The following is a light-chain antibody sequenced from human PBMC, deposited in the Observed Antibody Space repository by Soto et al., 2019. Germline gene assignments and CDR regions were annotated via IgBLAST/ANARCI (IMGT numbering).Light chain of an antibody. CDR2: DAS. CDR3: QPGT. Sequence: DIQMTQSPSSLSASVGDRATITCQASQDISNYLNWYQQKPGKAPKLLIYDASNLETGVPSRFSGSGSGTDFTFTISSLQPEDIATYYCQPGTFGPGTKVDIK. V-gene: IGKV1-33*01. CDR1: QDISNY. J-gene: IGKJ3*01.